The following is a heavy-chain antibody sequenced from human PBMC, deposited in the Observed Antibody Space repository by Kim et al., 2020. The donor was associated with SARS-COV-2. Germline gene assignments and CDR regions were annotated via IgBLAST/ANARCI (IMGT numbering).Heavy chain of an antibody. CDR2: IYYSGST. J-gene: IGHJ6*03. CDR3: ARQNYCSSTSCYWRPAYYYMDV. D-gene: IGHD2-2*01. CDR1: GGSISSSSYY. V-gene: IGHV4-39*01. Sequence: SETLSLTCTVSGGSISSSSYYWGWIRQPPGKGLEWIGSIYYSGSTYYNPSLKSRVTISVDTSKNQFSLKLSSVTAADTAVYYCARQNYCSSTSCYWRPAYYYMDVWGKGTTVTVSS.